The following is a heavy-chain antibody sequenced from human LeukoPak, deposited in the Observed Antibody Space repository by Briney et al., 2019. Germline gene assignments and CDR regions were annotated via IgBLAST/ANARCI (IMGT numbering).Heavy chain of an antibody. J-gene: IGHJ4*02. Sequence: GRSLRLSCAASGFTFSSYGMHWVRQAPGKGLEWVAVIWYDGSNKYYADSVKGRFTLSRDNSKNTLYLQMNSLRAEDTAVYYCARSRAIPYFDYWGQGTLVTVSS. V-gene: IGHV3-33*01. CDR3: ARSRAIPYFDY. CDR2: IWYDGSNK. CDR1: GFTFSSYG. D-gene: IGHD2-2*02.